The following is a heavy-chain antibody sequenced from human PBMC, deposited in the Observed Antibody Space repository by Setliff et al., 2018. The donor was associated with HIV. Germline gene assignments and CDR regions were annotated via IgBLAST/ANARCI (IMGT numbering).Heavy chain of an antibody. CDR3: ATVGPTIWGAFDI. D-gene: IGHD3-16*01. Sequence: SVKVSCKASGYTFTNYFVHWVRQAPGQGLEWMGWISAYNGNTDYAQKFQDRVTITSDRSVSTAYMELSSLRSEDTAVYYCATVGPTIWGAFDIWGQGTMVTVSS. CDR2: ISAYNGNT. V-gene: IGHV1-45*02. J-gene: IGHJ3*02. CDR1: GYTFTNYF.